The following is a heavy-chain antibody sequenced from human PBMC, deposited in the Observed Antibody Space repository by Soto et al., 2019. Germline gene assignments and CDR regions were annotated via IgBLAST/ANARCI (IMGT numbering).Heavy chain of an antibody. D-gene: IGHD2-15*01. V-gene: IGHV1-18*01. CDR1: GYTFTNYG. CDR3: ARCPTPTYFDY. CDR2: INVYNGKT. Sequence: QVQLVQSGGEVAKPGSSVKVSCKASGYTFTNYGINWVRQAPGLGLEWMGWINVYNGKTNYAQKVQARVTMTTDTTTNSVYRELRSLRSDDTAGSYGARCPTPTYFDYWGQGTLVIVSS. J-gene: IGHJ4*02.